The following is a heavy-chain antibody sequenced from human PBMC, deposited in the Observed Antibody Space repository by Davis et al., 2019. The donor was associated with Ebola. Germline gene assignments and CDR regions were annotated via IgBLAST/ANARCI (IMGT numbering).Heavy chain of an antibody. Sequence: MPPETLSLTCTVASGSVNSNVYSWNWIRQSPEKGLEWIGFIYNRGTTNYNPSLNSRVTISKDTSRNQFSLELRSVTAADTAVYYCAALFSGSYLAYVDVWGKGTTVTVS. J-gene: IGHJ6*03. CDR3: AALFSGSYLAYVDV. CDR1: SGSVNSNVYS. CDR2: IYNRGTT. D-gene: IGHD1-26*01. V-gene: IGHV4-61*08.